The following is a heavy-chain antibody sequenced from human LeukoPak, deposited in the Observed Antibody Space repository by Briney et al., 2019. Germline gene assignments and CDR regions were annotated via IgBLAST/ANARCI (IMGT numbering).Heavy chain of an antibody. J-gene: IGHJ4*02. Sequence: SSETLSLTCTVSGGSISGYYWSWIRQPPGKGLERIGYIYYSGSTNYNPSLKSRVTISVDTSRNQFSLKLTSVTAADTAVYYCASNYYGSGSLDYWGQGNLVTVSS. CDR1: GGSISGYY. D-gene: IGHD3-10*01. CDR2: IYYSGST. V-gene: IGHV4-59*08. CDR3: ASNYYGSGSLDY.